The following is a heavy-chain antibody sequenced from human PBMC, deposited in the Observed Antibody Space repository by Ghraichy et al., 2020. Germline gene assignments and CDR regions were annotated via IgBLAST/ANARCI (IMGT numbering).Heavy chain of an antibody. V-gene: IGHV4-30-4*01. CDR2: IYYSGST. J-gene: IGHJ4*02. Sequence: SETLSLTCTVSGGSISSGDYYWSWIRQPPGKGREWIGYIYYSGSTYYNPSLKSRVTISVDTSKNQFSLKLSSVTAADTAVYYCARALAAAFDYWGQGTLVTVSS. CDR3: ARALAAAFDY. CDR1: GGSISSGDYY. D-gene: IGHD6-13*01.